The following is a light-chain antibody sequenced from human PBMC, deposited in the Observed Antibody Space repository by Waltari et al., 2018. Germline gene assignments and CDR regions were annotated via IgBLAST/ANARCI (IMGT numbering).Light chain of an antibody. CDR1: QSVLYSSNNKNY. Sequence: DIVMTQSPDSLAVSLGERATINCQSSQSVLYSSNNKNYLAWYHQKPGQPPKLLIYWASTRESGVPDRFSGSGSGTDFTLTISSLQAEDVAVYYCQQYYGTPCTFGGGTKVEMK. CDR3: QQYYGTPCT. J-gene: IGKJ4*01. V-gene: IGKV4-1*01. CDR2: WAS.